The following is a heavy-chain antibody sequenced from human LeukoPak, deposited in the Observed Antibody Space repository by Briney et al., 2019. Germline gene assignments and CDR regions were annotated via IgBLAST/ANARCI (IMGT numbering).Heavy chain of an antibody. CDR1: GFTFSVYA. V-gene: IGHV3-23*01. J-gene: IGHJ4*02. D-gene: IGHD4-17*01. CDR2: IGGGDT. Sequence: PGGSLRLSCAASGFTFSVYAMSWVRQAPGKGLEWVSTIGGGDTYYADSVKGRFTISRDNSKNTVSLQMNSLRVEDTAVYYCAKDALSAVTTFDYWGQGTLVTVSS. CDR3: AKDALSAVTTFDY.